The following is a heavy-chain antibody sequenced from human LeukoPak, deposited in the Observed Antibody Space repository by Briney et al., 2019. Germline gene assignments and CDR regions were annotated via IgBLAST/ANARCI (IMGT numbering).Heavy chain of an antibody. CDR3: ARAGDSSGWDAFDI. CDR1: GYTFTGYY. D-gene: IGHD3-22*01. CDR2: INPNSGGT. V-gene: IGHV1-2*02. Sequence: ASVKVSCKASGYTFTGYYMHWVRQAPGQGVEWMGWINPNSGGTNYAQKFQGRVTMTRDTSISTAYMELSRLRSDDTAVYYCARAGDSSGWDAFDIWGQGTMVTVSS. J-gene: IGHJ3*02.